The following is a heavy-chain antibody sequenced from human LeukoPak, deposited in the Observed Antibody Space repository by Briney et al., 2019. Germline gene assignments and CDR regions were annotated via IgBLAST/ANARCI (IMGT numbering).Heavy chain of an antibody. D-gene: IGHD3-22*01. J-gene: IGHJ4*02. V-gene: IGHV1-46*01. CDR2: INPSGGST. CDR1: GYTFTSYS. CDR3: ARGEDSSGYYHRYYFDY. Sequence: ASVKVSCKASGYTFTSYSMYWVRQAPGQGLEWMGIINPSGGSTSYAQKFQGRVTMTRDTSTSTVYMELTSLRSEDTAVYYCARGEDSSGYYHRYYFDYWGQGTLVTVSS.